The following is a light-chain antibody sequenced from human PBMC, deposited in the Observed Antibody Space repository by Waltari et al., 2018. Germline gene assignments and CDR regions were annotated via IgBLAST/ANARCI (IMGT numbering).Light chain of an antibody. Sequence: DIVMTQSPDSLAVSLGERATINCKSSQSVLYSSNNKNYLAWYQQKPGQPPKLIIYWASTRESGVPDRFSGSGSGTDFTLTISSLQAEDVAVYYCQQYYSTPETFGQGTKLEIK. V-gene: IGKV4-1*01. CDR2: WAS. J-gene: IGKJ2*01. CDR1: QSVLYSSNNKNY. CDR3: QQYYSTPET.